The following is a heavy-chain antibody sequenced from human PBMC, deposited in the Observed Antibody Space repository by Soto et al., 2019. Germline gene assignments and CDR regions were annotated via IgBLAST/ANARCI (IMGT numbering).Heavy chain of an antibody. CDR1: GYTFTGHY. J-gene: IGHJ4*02. D-gene: IGHD1-7*01. CDR2: IGPKNGDT. CDR3: GRGRSGELVVFY. Sequence: QVQLVQSGAEVKESGASVKVSCKASGYTFTGHYIHWVRQAPGQGFEWVGEIGPKNGDTRYAQKFHGRVAMTKDSSITTVYMELSNLSPDDTAVYYCGRGRSGELVVFYWGQGTLVTVHS. V-gene: IGHV1-2*02.